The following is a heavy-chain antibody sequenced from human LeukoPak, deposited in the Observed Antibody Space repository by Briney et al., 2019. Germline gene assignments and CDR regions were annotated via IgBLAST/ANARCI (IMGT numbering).Heavy chain of an antibody. J-gene: IGHJ4*01. CDR3: ARMGPTSSGWPEAFDY. V-gene: IGHV3-53*01. CDR2: IYSGGST. CDR1: GFTVSSNY. Sequence: GGSLRLSCAASGFTVSSNYMSWVRQAPGKGLEWVSVIYSGGSTYYADSVKGRFTTSRDNAKNSLSLQMNSLRAEDTAVYYCARMGPTSSGWPEAFDYWGRGTLVTVSS. D-gene: IGHD6-25*01.